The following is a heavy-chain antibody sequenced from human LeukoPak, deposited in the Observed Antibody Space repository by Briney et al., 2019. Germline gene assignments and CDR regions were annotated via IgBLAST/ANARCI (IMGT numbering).Heavy chain of an antibody. D-gene: IGHD3-10*01. V-gene: IGHV4-34*01. Sequence: SETLSLTCAVYGGSFSGYYWSWIRQPPGKGLEWIGEINHSGSTNYNPSLKSRVTISVDTSKNQFSLKLSSVTAADTAVYYCARRGSPHYYYYGMDVWGQGTTVTVSS. CDR2: INHSGST. J-gene: IGHJ6*02. CDR1: GGSFSGYY. CDR3: ARRGSPHYYYYGMDV.